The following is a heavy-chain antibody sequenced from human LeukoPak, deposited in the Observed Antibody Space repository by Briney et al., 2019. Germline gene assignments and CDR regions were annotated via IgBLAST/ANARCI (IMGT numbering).Heavy chain of an antibody. J-gene: IGHJ4*02. CDR2: ISYDGSNK. D-gene: IGHD2-15*01. V-gene: IGHV3-30*18. CDR1: GFTFSSYG. CDR3: AKGVALDY. Sequence: GGPLRLSCAASGFTFSSYGMHGVRKAPGKGLEWVAVISYDGSNKYYADSVKARFTISRDNSKNRLYLQMNSLRAEDTAVYYCAKGVALDYWGQGTLVTVSS.